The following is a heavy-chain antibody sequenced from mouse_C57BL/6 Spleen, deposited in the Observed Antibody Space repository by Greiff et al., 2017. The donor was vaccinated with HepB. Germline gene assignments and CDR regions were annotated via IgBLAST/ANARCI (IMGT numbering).Heavy chain of an antibody. Sequence: VQLHQPGADLVKPGASVKVSCTASGYTFTSYCMPWVQQSPGQGLEWIANIHPSGSDTNYTHKFKGQATLTVDKSASTADMQLSSLTSEDSAVYYCAREGWNYAMDYWGQGTSVTVSS. D-gene: IGHD3-3*01. J-gene: IGHJ4*01. CDR3: AREGWNYAMDY. CDR2: IHPSGSDT. V-gene: IGHV1-74*01. CDR1: GYTFTSYC.